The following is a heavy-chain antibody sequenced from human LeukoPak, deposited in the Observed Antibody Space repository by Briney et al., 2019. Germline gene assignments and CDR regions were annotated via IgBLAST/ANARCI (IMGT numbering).Heavy chain of an antibody. D-gene: IGHD2-8*01. CDR1: GFTFSSYE. J-gene: IGHJ4*02. V-gene: IGHV3-48*03. Sequence: GGSRRLSCAASGFTFSSYEMNWVRQAPGKGLEWVSYISSSGSTIYYADSVKGRFTISRDNAKNSLYLQMNSLRAEDTAVYYCARGLKDFDYWGQGTLVTVSS. CDR3: ARGLKDFDY. CDR2: ISSSGSTI.